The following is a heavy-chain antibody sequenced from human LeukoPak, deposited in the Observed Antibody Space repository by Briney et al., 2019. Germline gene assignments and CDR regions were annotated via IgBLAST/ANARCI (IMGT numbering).Heavy chain of an antibody. V-gene: IGHV1-2*02. D-gene: IGHD5/OR15-5a*01. CDR1: GYTFTDYY. J-gene: IGHJ4*02. CDR2: INPYTGGT. CDR3: ARSVRGADYLDY. Sequence: PAASVKVSCKASGYTFTDYYIHWVRQAPGQGLEWMGWINPYTGGTKYAQSFQGRVTMTRDTSISIAYMELSRLRSDDTAVYYCARSVRGADYLDYWGQGTLVTVSS.